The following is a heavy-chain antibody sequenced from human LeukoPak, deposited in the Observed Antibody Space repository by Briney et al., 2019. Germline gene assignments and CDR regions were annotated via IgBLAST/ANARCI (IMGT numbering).Heavy chain of an antibody. CDR3: ARDPVIVVVPAASSGPYYYYYMDV. CDR1: GFTFSSYS. Sequence: GRSLRPSCAASGFTFSSYSMNWVRHAPRKGLEWVSSIITSSTYIYYADSVKGRFTISRDNAKNSLYLQMNSLRAEDTAVYYCARDPVIVVVPAASSGPYYYYYMDVWGKGTTVTVSS. D-gene: IGHD2-2*01. V-gene: IGHV3-21*01. J-gene: IGHJ6*03. CDR2: IITSSTYI.